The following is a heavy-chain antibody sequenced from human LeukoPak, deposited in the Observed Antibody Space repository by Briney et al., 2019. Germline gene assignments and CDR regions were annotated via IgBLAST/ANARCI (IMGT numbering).Heavy chain of an antibody. D-gene: IGHD1-26*01. Sequence: GSLRLSCAASGFTFSSYSMNWVRQAPGKGLQWVSSISSSSSYIYYADSVKGRFTISRDNAKNSLYLRMSSLRAEDTAVYYCARDRGLLPDYWGQGTLVTVSS. CDR2: ISSSSSYI. V-gene: IGHV3-21*01. CDR1: GFTFSSYS. CDR3: ARDRGLLPDY. J-gene: IGHJ4*02.